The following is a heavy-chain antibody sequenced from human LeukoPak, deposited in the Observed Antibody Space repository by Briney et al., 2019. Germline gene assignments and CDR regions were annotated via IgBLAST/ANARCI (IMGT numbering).Heavy chain of an antibody. D-gene: IGHD2-2*01. CDR1: GGSISSGGYY. CDR2: INHSGST. Sequence: AETLSLTCTVSGGSISSGGYYWSWIRQPPGKGLEWIGEINHSGSTDYNPSLKSRVTISVDTSKNQFSLKLSSVTAADTAVYYCARARRDIVVVPAAIFGYWGQGTLVTVSS. V-gene: IGHV4-39*07. CDR3: ARARRDIVVVPAAIFGY. J-gene: IGHJ4*02.